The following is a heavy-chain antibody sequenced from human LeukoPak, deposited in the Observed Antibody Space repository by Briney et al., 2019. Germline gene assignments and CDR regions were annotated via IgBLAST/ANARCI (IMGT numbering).Heavy chain of an antibody. V-gene: IGHV3-21*04. CDR1: GFSLSTLS. D-gene: IGHD3-16*01. Sequence: PGGSLRLSRASSGFSLSTLSMNWVRQAPGKGLEWVSSISISSSYIYYADSVKGRFTISRDNAKRSLYLQMNSLRAEDTAVYYCARDAQSGGSRSWGQGTLVTVSS. CDR2: ISISSSYI. J-gene: IGHJ5*02. CDR3: ARDAQSGGSRS.